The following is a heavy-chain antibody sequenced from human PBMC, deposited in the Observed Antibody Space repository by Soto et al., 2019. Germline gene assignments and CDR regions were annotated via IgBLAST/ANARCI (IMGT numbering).Heavy chain of an antibody. V-gene: IGHV4-31*03. CDR2: IYYSGST. CDR3: ARALYSSSSAFDY. J-gene: IGHJ4*02. Sequence: SETLSLTCTVTYGSISSCGYYCLFIRHHPGKGLEWIGYIYYSGSTYYNPSLKSRVTISVDTSKNQFSLKLSSVTAADTAVYYCARALYSSSSAFDYWGQGTLVTVSS. D-gene: IGHD6-6*01. CDR1: YGSISSCGYY.